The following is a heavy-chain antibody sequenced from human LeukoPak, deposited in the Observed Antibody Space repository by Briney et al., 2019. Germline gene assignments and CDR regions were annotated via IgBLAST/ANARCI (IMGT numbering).Heavy chain of an antibody. CDR2: ISGSDGST. CDR1: GFTFSSYA. V-gene: IGHV3-23*01. J-gene: IGHJ4*02. Sequence: PGGSLRLSCAASGFTFSSYAMSWVRQAPGKGLEWVSGISGSDGSTNYADSVKGRFTISRDSAKNTLYLQMNSLRAEDTAVYYCARVGYCSGGSCYSRVLDPLDYWGQGTLVTVSS. D-gene: IGHD2-15*01. CDR3: ARVGYCSGGSCYSRVLDPLDY.